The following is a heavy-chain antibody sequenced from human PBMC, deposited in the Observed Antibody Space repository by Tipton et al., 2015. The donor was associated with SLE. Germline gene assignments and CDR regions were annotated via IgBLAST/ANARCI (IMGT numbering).Heavy chain of an antibody. J-gene: IGHJ4*02. D-gene: IGHD2-2*01. V-gene: IGHV4-59*12. CDR1: GGYINNYY. Sequence: TLSLTCTVSGGYINNYYWSWIRQPPGKGLEWIGHIYSRGNINYNPSLKSRVTMSVDTSKNQFSLRLNSVTAADTAVYYCARGTYHFDYWGQGTLVTVSS. CDR2: IYSRGNI. CDR3: ARGTYHFDY.